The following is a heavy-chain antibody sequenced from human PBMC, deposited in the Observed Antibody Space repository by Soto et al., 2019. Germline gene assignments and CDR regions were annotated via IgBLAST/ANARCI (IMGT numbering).Heavy chain of an antibody. D-gene: IGHD3-3*01. CDR2: INKDGGGM. CDR3: AKYDFWIPGNFDP. V-gene: IGHV3-7*01. CDR1: GFAFGDFW. J-gene: IGHJ5*02. Sequence: GGSLRLSCAASGFAFGDFWMSWVRQAPGKGLEWVANINKDGGGMSYVDSVRGRFTISRDNAKNSLYLEMNSLRAEDTAVYYCAKYDFWIPGNFDPRGQGTLVTVSS.